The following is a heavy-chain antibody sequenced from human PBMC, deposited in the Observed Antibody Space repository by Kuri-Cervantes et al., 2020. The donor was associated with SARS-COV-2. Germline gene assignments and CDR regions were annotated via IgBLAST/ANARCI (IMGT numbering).Heavy chain of an antibody. J-gene: IGHJ3*02. CDR2: ISGSGGST. CDR1: GFTFSSYA. V-gene: IGHV3-23*01. Sequence: ETLSLTCAASGFTFSSYAMSWVRQAPGKGLEWVSAISGSGGSTYYADSVKGRFTISRDNSKNTLYLQMNSLRAEDTAVYYCAREGVGATTDNAFDIWGQGTMVTVSS. CDR3: AREGVGATTDNAFDI. D-gene: IGHD1-26*01.